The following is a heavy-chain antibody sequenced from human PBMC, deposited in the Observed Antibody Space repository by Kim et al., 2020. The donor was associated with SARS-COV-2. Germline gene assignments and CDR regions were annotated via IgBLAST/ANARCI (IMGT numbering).Heavy chain of an antibody. J-gene: IGHJ4*02. D-gene: IGHD3-10*01. V-gene: IGHV3-33*01. CDR3: VRDSLNKYGSGTVHKSFDY. CDR2: LWYGGDDI. Sequence: GGSLRLSCNVSGFDVYDYGMHWVRQAPGGGLEWVAVLWYGGDDISYAVFWLKRETISGDKFGNTLHLQMNSLRPGDTAVYFCVRDSLNKYGSGTVHKSFDYWGQGSLVTVFS. CDR1: GFDVYDYG.